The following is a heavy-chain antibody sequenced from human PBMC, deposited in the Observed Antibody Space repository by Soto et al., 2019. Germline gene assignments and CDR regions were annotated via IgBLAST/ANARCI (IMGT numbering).Heavy chain of an antibody. CDR2: ISWNSGSI. CDR1: GFTFDDYA. V-gene: IGHV3-9*01. Sequence: EVQLVESGGGLVQPGRSLRLSCAASGFTFDDYAMHWVRQAPGKGLEWVSGISWNSGSIGYADSVKGRFTISRDNAKNSLYLQMNSLRSEDTALYYCAKDMGYDLSPLGYFDYWGKETLVTVSS. J-gene: IGHJ4*02. CDR3: AKDMGYDLSPLGYFDY. D-gene: IGHD5-12*01.